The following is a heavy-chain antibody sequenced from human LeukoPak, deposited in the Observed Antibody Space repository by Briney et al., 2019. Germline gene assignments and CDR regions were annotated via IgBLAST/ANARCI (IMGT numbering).Heavy chain of an antibody. D-gene: IGHD1-26*01. Sequence: GGSLRLSCAASGFTFSSYGMHWVRQAPGKGLEWVAFIRYDGSNKYYADSVKGRFAISRDNSKNTLYLQMNSLRAEDTAVYYCAKEGRGGSYFWYFDYWGQGTLVTVSS. CDR3: AKEGRGGSYFWYFDY. V-gene: IGHV3-30*02. J-gene: IGHJ4*02. CDR1: GFTFSSYG. CDR2: IRYDGSNK.